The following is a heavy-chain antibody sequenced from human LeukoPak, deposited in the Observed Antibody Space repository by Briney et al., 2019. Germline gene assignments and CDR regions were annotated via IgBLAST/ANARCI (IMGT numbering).Heavy chain of an antibody. CDR1: GFTFSSYW. CDR2: IKHDGSEK. CDR3: ARESPYYYDSSDAFDI. Sequence: GGSLRLSCAASGFTFSSYWMSWVRQAPGKGLEWVASIKHDGSEKYYVDFVKGRFTISRDNAKNSLYLQMNSLRAEDTAVYYCARESPYYYDSSDAFDIWGQGTMVTVSS. D-gene: IGHD3-22*01. J-gene: IGHJ3*02. V-gene: IGHV3-7*03.